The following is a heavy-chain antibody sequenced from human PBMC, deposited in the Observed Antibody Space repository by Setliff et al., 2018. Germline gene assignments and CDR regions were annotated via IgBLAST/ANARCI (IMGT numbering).Heavy chain of an antibody. CDR3: ARESATIGEFPLYYFDK. CDR1: GGSVGNSHYY. Sequence: SETLSLTCTVSGGSVGNSHYYWSWIRQPAGMGLEWIGRIYTTWSTNYNPSLKIPVTISLATSKNPFSLRLSPVTAADAAVYVCARESATIGEFPLYYFDKWGQGIPVTVSS. J-gene: IGHJ4*02. CDR2: IYTTWST. D-gene: IGHD3-10*01. V-gene: IGHV4-61*02.